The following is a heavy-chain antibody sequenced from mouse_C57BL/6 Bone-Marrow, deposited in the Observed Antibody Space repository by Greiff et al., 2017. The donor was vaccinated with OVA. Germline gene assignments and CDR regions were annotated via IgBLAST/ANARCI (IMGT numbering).Heavy chain of an antibody. CDR3: GGTTVPAWFAY. D-gene: IGHD1-1*01. J-gene: IGHJ3*01. CDR2: IYPRSGNT. V-gene: IGHV1-81*01. Sequence: QVQLQQSGAELARPGASVQLSCKASGYTFTSYGLSWVKQRTGQGLEWIGEIYPRSGNTYYNEKFKGKATLTADKSSSTAYMELRSLTSDDSAVDFCGGTTVPAWFAYWGQGTLVTVSA. CDR1: GYTFTSYG.